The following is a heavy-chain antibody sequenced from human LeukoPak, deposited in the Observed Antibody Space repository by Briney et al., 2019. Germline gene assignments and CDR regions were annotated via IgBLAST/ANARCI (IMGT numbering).Heavy chain of an antibody. CDR2: ISAGNGNT. J-gene: IGHJ4*02. CDR3: ATVAELGSCSSSSCYTN. CDR1: GYTFTSYA. V-gene: IGHV1-3*01. D-gene: IGHD2-2*02. Sequence: GASVKVSCKASGYTFTSYAIHWVRQAPGQRLEWMGWISAGNGNTKYSQNFQGRVTFISNTSAATAFMELSSLRSEDTAIYYCATVAELGSCSSSSCYTNWGQGTLVTVSS.